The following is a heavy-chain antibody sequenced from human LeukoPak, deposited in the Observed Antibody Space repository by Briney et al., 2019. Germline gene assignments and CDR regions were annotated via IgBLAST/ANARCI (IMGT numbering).Heavy chain of an antibody. Sequence: PGEPLKISCKGSGYSFTTYWISWLRQMPGKGLEWMGGIHPSDSYTHHSTYFQGHVTISLDKSISTAYLQWSSLKASDSAMYYCARHRPSSGHLYYDYGMDVWGQGTTVTVS. CDR2: IHPSDSYT. D-gene: IGHD6-19*01. CDR1: GYSFTTYW. J-gene: IGHJ6*02. CDR3: ARHRPSSGHLYYDYGMDV. V-gene: IGHV5-10-1*01.